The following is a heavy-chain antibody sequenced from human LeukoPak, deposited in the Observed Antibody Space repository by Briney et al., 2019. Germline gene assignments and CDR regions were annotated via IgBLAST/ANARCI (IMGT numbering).Heavy chain of an antibody. J-gene: IGHJ5*02. D-gene: IGHD2-15*01. Sequence: KSGGSLRLSCAASGFTFSSYSMNWVRQAPGKGLEWVSSISSSSSYIYYADSVKGRFTISRDNAKNSLYLQMNSLRAEDTAVYYCARAVAAEHNWFDPWGQGTLVTVSS. V-gene: IGHV3-21*01. CDR1: GFTFSSYS. CDR3: ARAVAAEHNWFDP. CDR2: ISSSSSYI.